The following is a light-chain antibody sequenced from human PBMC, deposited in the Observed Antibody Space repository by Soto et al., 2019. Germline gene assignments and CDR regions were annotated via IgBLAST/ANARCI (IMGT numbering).Light chain of an antibody. J-gene: IGKJ1*01. CDR1: QSVSSNY. Sequence: DIVLTQSPGTPSLSPGERATLSCRASQSVSSNYLAWYQQKPGQAPRLLIYGASSRATGKTDRFSGSGSGTEFTLTISRLEPEDFAVYYCHYGTSPTWTFGQGTKVDIK. CDR2: GAS. CDR3: HYGTSPTWT. V-gene: IGKV3-20*01.